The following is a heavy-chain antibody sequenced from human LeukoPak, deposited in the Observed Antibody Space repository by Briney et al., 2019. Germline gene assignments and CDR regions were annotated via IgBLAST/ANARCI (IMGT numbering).Heavy chain of an antibody. J-gene: IGHJ4*02. Sequence: AGGSLRLSCVASGFTFSTYNMNWVRQAPGKGLEWVSYISSDGSNIIHADSVKGRFTISRDNFRNSLFLQMNSLRAEDTAVYYCARRIAALSRAPDYWGQGTLVTVSS. D-gene: IGHD6-6*01. CDR3: ARRIAALSRAPDY. V-gene: IGHV3-48*04. CDR1: GFTFSTYN. CDR2: ISSDGSNI.